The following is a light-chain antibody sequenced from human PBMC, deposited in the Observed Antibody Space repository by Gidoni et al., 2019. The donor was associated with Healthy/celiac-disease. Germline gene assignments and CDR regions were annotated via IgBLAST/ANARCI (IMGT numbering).Light chain of an antibody. CDR3: QQYGSSPRT. CDR1: QSVSSSY. V-gene: IGKV3-20*01. J-gene: IGKJ1*01. Sequence: IVLTQSPGTLSLSPGERATLSCRASQSVSSSYLAWYKQNPGQAPRLLIYGASSRATGIPDRFSGSGSGTDFTLTISRLEPEDFAVYYCQQYGSSPRTFGQGTKVEIK. CDR2: GAS.